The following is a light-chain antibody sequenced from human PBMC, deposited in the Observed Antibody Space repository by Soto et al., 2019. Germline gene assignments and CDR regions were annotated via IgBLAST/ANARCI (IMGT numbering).Light chain of an antibody. CDR1: QAIRDD. J-gene: IGKJ1*01. V-gene: IGKV1-6*01. CDR2: AAS. Sequence: AIQMTQSPSSLSASVGDRVSITCRASQAIRDDLGWYQKKPGKAPKLLIFAASRLERGVPSRFSGSGSGTDFTLTTSSLQPEDFATYYCLQYHSSWTFGQGTKVDIK. CDR3: LQYHSSWT.